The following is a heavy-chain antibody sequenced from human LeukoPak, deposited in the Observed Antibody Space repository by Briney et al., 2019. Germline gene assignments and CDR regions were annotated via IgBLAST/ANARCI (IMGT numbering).Heavy chain of an antibody. CDR3: ARSVVVAATNWFDP. V-gene: IGHV1-69*04. J-gene: IGHJ5*02. CDR2: IIPILGIA. CDR1: GYTFSRNG. D-gene: IGHD2-15*01. Sequence: SVKVSCKASGYTFSRNGFSWVRQAPGQGLEWMGRIIPILGIANYAQKFQGRVTITADKSTSTAYMELSSLRSEDTAVYYCARSVVVAATNWFDPWGQGTLVTVSS.